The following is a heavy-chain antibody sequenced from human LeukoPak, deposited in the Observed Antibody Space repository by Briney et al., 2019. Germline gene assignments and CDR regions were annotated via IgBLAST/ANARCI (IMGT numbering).Heavy chain of an antibody. CDR2: LGGAGET. CDR3: ARASWISGADAVW. V-gene: IGHV3-23*01. J-gene: IGHJ4*02. CDR1: GLRYRHYA. D-gene: IGHD3-10*01. Sequence: GGPLTLPCAASGLRYRHYAMIGLRQAPTRGLEWVESLGGAGETFSADSVKGRFTLSRDDSRNTVVLQLNTLRVDDTAVYYCARASWISGADAVWWGQGTLVTVS.